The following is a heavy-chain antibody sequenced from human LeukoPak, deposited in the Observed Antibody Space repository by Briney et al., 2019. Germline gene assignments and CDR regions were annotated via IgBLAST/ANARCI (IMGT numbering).Heavy chain of an antibody. Sequence: GGSLRLSCEDSGFTFRSYEMNWVRQAPGKGLEWIAYLSSSGSAFSYADSVKGRFTIARDNARNSVYLEMNSLRADDTAVYYCARSARLMKGVVEVTALDDWGQGTLVTVSS. CDR3: ARSARLMKGVVEVTALDD. CDR1: GFTFRSYE. V-gene: IGHV3-48*03. CDR2: LSSSGSAF. J-gene: IGHJ4*02. D-gene: IGHD3-3*01.